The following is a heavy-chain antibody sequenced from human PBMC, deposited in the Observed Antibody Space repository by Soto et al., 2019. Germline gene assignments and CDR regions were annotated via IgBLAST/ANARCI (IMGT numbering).Heavy chain of an antibody. CDR1: GDMFSSYA. D-gene: IGHD3-16*02. CDR3: ARARKNREGYTYRLFD. CDR2: IVPSFGTP. V-gene: IGHV1-69*01. Sequence: QVQLVQSGSEVKKPGSSVKVSCKSSGDMFSSYAISWVRQAPGQGLEWMGGIVPSFGTPRYAPKFQDRVTITADEYTNTDYMELIRLRSQDTAVYYCARARKNREGYTYRLFDWGQGTLVAV. J-gene: IGHJ4*02.